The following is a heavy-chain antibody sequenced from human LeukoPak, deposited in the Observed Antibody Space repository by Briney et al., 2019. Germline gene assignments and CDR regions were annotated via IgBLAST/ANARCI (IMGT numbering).Heavy chain of an antibody. V-gene: IGHV3-15*01. J-gene: IGHJ4*02. D-gene: IGHD3-16*01. CDR2: MRSKRGGGTT. CDR3: TWMTTFFTVDF. Sequence: TGGSLGLSCIVSGIPFSDAWMSWVRQAPGQGLEWVGRMRSKRGGGTTDYAAPVKGRFTISRDDSRNTLYLQMDSLQIEDTAVYYCTWMTTFFTVDFWGQGTRVTVSS. CDR1: GIPFSDAW.